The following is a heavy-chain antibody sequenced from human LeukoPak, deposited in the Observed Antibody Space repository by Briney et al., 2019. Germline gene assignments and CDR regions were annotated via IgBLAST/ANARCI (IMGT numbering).Heavy chain of an antibody. Sequence: GGSLRLSCAASGFTFSSYSMNWVRQAPGKGLEWVSGINWNGGSTGYADSVKGRFTISRDNAKNSLYLQMNSLRAEDTALYHCARGVFYYGSGSYSPSYFDYWGQGTLVTVSS. CDR3: ARGVFYYGSGSYSPSYFDY. D-gene: IGHD3-10*01. J-gene: IGHJ4*02. CDR1: GFTFSSYS. V-gene: IGHV3-20*01. CDR2: INWNGGST.